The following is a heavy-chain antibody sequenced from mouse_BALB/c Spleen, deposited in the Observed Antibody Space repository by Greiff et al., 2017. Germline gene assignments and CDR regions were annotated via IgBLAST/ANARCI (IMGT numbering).Heavy chain of an antibody. V-gene: IGHV14-3*02. D-gene: IGHD5-1*01. CDR2: IDPANGNT. J-gene: IGHJ3*01. CDR3: ARCDNYLASFAY. CDR1: GFNINDTY. Sequence: VQLMQSGGEFVKPGASVKLSCAASGFNINDTYMHWVRQRPEQGLEWIGRIDPANGNTKYDAKFQGRATITTDKSSNTVYLQLSSLTSEDTAVYYCARCDNYLASFAYWGQGTLVTVSA.